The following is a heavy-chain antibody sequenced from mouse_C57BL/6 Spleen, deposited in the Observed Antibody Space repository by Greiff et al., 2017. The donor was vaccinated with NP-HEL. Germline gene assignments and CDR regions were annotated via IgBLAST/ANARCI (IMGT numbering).Heavy chain of an antibody. CDR3: VREGYYYGSSYGYCDV. J-gene: IGHJ1*03. CDR2: IRSKSSNYAT. Sequence: DVMLVESGGGLVQPKGSLKLSCAASGFTFNTYAMHWVRQAPGKGLEWVARIRSKSSNYATYYADSVKDRFTISRDDSQSMLYLQMNNLKTEDTAMYYCVREGYYYGSSYGYCDVWGTGTTVTVSS. V-gene: IGHV10-3*01. D-gene: IGHD1-1*01. CDR1: GFTFNTYA.